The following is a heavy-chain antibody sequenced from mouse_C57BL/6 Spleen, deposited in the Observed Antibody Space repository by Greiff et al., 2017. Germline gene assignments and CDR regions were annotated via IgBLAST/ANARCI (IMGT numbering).Heavy chain of an antibody. CDR1: GYAFSSSW. Sequence: QVQLQQSGPELVKPGASVKISCKASGYAFSSSWMNWVKQRPGKGLEWIGRIYPGDGDTNYNGKFKGKATLTADKSSSTAYMQLSSLTSEDSAVYFCARWDTTVVAPKDYWGQGTTLTVSS. CDR2: IYPGDGDT. CDR3: ARWDTTVVAPKDY. V-gene: IGHV1-82*01. D-gene: IGHD1-1*01. J-gene: IGHJ2*01.